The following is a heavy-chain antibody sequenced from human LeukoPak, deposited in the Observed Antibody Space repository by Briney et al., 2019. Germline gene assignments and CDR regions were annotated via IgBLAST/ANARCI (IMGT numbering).Heavy chain of an antibody. J-gene: IGHJ4*02. CDR3: ARDRGYFYDQLDY. Sequence: GGSLRLSCVASGYPFSSYSMNWIRQAPGKGLEWVSYISVSGGVRSYADSVKGRFTISRDDARNSLYLQMNSLKAEDTAVYYCARDRGYFYDQLDYWGQGTLVTVSS. CDR1: GYPFSSYS. V-gene: IGHV3-48*01. D-gene: IGHD2/OR15-2a*01. CDR2: ISVSGGVR.